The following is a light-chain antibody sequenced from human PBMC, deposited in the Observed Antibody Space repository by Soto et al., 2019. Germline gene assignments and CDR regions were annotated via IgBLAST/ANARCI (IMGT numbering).Light chain of an antibody. CDR2: GAS. J-gene: IGKJ4*01. V-gene: IGKV3-20*01. Sequence: EIVLTQSPGTLSLSPGERATLSCRASQSVSSSYLAWYQQKPGQAPRLLIYGASSRATGKPDWFSGSGSGTDFALTISRLEPEDFAVYFCQQYGSSPLTFGRGTKVEIK. CDR1: QSVSSSY. CDR3: QQYGSSPLT.